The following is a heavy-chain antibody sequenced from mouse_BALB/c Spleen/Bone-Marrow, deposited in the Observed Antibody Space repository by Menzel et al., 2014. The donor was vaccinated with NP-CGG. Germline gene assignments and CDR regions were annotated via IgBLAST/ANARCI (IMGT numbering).Heavy chain of an antibody. J-gene: IGHJ3*01. CDR1: GYTFTSYD. V-gene: IGHV1S56*01. CDR3: ARSGDSSGYGFAY. CDR2: IYPRDGST. Sequence: QVHVKQSGPELVKPGALVKISCKASGYTFTSYDINWVKQRPGQGLEWIGWIYPRDGSTKYNEKFKGKATLTADKSSSTAYMQLSSLTSENSAVYFCARSGDSSGYGFAYWGQGTLVTVSA. D-gene: IGHD3-2*01.